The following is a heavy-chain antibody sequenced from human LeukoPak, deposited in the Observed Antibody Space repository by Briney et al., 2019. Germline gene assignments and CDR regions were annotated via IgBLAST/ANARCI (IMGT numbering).Heavy chain of an antibody. CDR3: ARSFDH. J-gene: IGHJ4*02. V-gene: IGHV3-48*02. CDR1: GFTFSTYT. CDR2: ISSTSSTI. Sequence: PGGSLRLSCAASGFTFSTYTMTWVRQAPGKGLEWVSYISSTSSTIYYADSAQGRFTISRDNAKNSLYLQMNSLRDEDTAVYYYARSFDHWGQGTLVTVSS.